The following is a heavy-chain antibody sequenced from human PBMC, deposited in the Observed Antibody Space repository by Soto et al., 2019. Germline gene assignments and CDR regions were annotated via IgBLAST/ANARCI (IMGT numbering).Heavy chain of an antibody. Sequence: QLQLQESGPGLVKPSETLSLTCTVSGGSISSTSYYWGWIRQPPGKGLEWIGSIYYSGSTYYNPSLKSRVTISGDTSKNQFSLKLTSVTAADTAVYYCARLSGPIYYGMDVWGQGTTVTVSS. CDR1: GGSISSTSYY. V-gene: IGHV4-39*01. CDR2: IYYSGST. CDR3: ARLSGPIYYGMDV. J-gene: IGHJ6*02. D-gene: IGHD3-3*01.